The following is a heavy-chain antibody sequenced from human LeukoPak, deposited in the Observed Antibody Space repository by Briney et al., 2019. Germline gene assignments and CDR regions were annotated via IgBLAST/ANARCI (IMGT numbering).Heavy chain of an antibody. J-gene: IGHJ4*02. CDR3: AKDYSSGYYYFDY. CDR1: GFTFSNYG. V-gene: IGHV3-23*01. CDR2: ISSSGGST. Sequence: PGGSLRLSCAASGFTFSNYGLNWVRQAPGKGLEWVSAISSSGGSTYYADSVKGRFTISRDNPKNTLYLQMNSLRAEDTAVYYCAKDYSSGYYYFDYWGQGTLVTVSS. D-gene: IGHD3-22*01.